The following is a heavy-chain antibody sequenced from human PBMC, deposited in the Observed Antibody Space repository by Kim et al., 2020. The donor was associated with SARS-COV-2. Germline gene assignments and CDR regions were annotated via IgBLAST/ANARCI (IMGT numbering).Heavy chain of an antibody. Sequence: GGSLRLSCAASGFTFAQFWMSWVRQAPGKGLVWVSHVNSGGRSTSYADSVKGRFTVSRDNTKNTLSLQMNSLRADDTAVYFCASGYNSRFD. CDR1: GFTFAQFW. CDR2: VNSGGRST. CDR3: ASGYNSRFD. D-gene: IGHD5-18*01. V-gene: IGHV3-74*03. J-gene: IGHJ5*01.